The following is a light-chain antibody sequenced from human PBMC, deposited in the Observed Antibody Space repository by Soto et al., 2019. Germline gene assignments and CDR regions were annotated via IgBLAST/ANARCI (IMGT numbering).Light chain of an antibody. Sequence: QSVLTQPRSVSGSPGQSVTISCTGTSSDVGGYNYVSWYQQHPGKAPKLVIYDVSKRPSGVPDRFSGSKSGNTASLTIPGLQAEDEADYYCCSYAGSYTYVFGTGTKVTVL. V-gene: IGLV2-11*01. CDR1: SSDVGGYNY. J-gene: IGLJ1*01. CDR2: DVS. CDR3: CSYAGSYTYV.